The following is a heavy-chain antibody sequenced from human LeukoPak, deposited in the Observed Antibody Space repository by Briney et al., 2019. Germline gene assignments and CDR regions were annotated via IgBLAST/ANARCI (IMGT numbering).Heavy chain of an antibody. CDR2: INPSGGST. V-gene: IGHV1-46*01. CDR3: ARNYDILTGYYNDYYYYGMDV. D-gene: IGHD3-9*01. J-gene: IGHJ6*02. Sequence: ASVKVSCKASEYTFTSYYMHWERQAPGQGLEWMGIINPSGGSTSYAQKFQGRVTMTRDTSTSTVYMELSSLRSEDTAVYYCARNYDILTGYYNDYYYYGMDVWGQGTTVTVSS. CDR1: EYTFTSYY.